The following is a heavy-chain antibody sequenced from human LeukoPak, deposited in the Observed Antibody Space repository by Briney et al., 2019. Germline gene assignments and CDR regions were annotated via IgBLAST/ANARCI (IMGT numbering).Heavy chain of an antibody. Sequence: GGSLRLSCAASGFTFSTYAMSWVRQAPGKGLEWVAFIRYEGSDKYYADSVKGRFTISRDNSKNALYLQMNSLRAEDTAVYYCAKDISGAAFDYWGQGTLVTVSS. CDR2: IRYEGSDK. V-gene: IGHV3-30*02. CDR3: AKDISGAAFDY. CDR1: GFTFSTYA. D-gene: IGHD1-26*01. J-gene: IGHJ4*02.